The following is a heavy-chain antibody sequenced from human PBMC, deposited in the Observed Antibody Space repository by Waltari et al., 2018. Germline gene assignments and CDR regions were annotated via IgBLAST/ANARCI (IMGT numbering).Heavy chain of an antibody. V-gene: IGHV3-23*01. CDR2: ISDAGGRI. J-gene: IGHJ3*01. D-gene: IGHD2-15*01. CDR1: GFAFNTYV. Sequence: QLFEYGGGLVQPGESLRLSCVSSGFAFNTYVFSWVRQAPGKGLEWVSTISDAGGRIYYADSVKGRFTISRDNSRGTLALQMNNLRDDDTALYYCVRAGGLDVWGQGTMVTVSS. CDR3: VRAGGLDV.